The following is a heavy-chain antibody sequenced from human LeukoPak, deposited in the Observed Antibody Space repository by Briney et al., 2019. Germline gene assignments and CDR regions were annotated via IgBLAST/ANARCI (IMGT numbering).Heavy chain of an antibody. V-gene: IGHV3-30*04. CDR2: ISYNGHYD. J-gene: IGHJ4*02. Sequence: QSGGSLRLSCVASGFTFSSYAMHWVRQAPGKGLEWVAVISYNGHYDYYGESVKGRFTISRDNSKNTVSLQMDNLRLEDTAVYYCVRGGSPPTSTWSLDEWGQGTLVTVSS. CDR1: GFTFSSYA. CDR3: VRGGSPPTSTWSLDE. D-gene: IGHD2/OR15-2a*01.